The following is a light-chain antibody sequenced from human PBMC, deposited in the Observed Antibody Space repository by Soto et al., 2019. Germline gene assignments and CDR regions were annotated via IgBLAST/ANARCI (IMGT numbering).Light chain of an antibody. CDR2: TNN. CDR1: SSNIGVNY. J-gene: IGLJ2*01. Sequence: QSVLTQPPSASGTPGQRVTISCSGSSSNIGVNYVYWYQQLPGTAPKLLIYTNNQRPSGVPDRFSGSKSGTSAFLAISGLRSEDEADYHCATWDDSLSGVVFGGATNMTVL. CDR3: ATWDDSLSGVV. V-gene: IGLV1-47*01.